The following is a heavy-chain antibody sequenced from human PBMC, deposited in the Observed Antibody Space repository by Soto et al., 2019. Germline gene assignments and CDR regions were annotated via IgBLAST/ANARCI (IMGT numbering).Heavy chain of an antibody. CDR2: INPSGGST. J-gene: IGHJ6*03. Sequence: QVQLVQSGAEVKKPGASVKVSCKASGYTFTSYYMHWVRQAPGQGLEWMGIINPSGGSTSYAQKFQGRVTMTRDTSTSTVYMELSSLRSEDTAVYYCAIVVEPAAISTTHYYYYMDVWGKGTTVTVSS. CDR3: AIVVEPAAISTTHYYYYMDV. CDR1: GYTFTSYY. V-gene: IGHV1-46*03. D-gene: IGHD2-2*01.